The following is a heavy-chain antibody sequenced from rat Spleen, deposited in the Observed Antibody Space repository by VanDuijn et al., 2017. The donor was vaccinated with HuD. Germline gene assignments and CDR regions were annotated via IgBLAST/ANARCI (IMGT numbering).Heavy chain of an antibody. Sequence: QVQLKESGPGLVQPSQTLSLTCTVAGFSLTSYHVSWVRQPPGKGLEWMGVMWSGGSTAYNSALKSRLSISRDTSKSQVFLKINSLQTEDTAIYYCTRSGEGIGNWGQGVMVTVSS. V-gene: IGHV2-15*01. CDR1: GFSLTSYH. CDR2: MWSGGST. J-gene: IGHJ2*01. D-gene: IGHD1-11*01. CDR3: TRSGEGIGN.